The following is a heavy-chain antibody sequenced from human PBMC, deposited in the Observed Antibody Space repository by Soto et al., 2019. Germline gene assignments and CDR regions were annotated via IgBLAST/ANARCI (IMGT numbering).Heavy chain of an antibody. CDR2: IFHGGTT. J-gene: IGHJ4*02. D-gene: IGHD4-17*01. V-gene: IGHV4-39*01. CDR1: GGSISRSHNF. Sequence: QLQLQESGPGLVKPSETLSLTCTVTGGSISRSHNFWGWIRQPPGKGLELSGSIFHGGTTYNNPSPNIRVTLSVDTSKNPFSLKLNSVTAADTAVYYCARYYGDYKNYFDYWGQGTLVTVSS. CDR3: ARYYGDYKNYFDY.